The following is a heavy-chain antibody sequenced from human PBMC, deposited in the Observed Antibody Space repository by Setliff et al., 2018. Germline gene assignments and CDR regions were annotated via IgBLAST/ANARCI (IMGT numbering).Heavy chain of an antibody. D-gene: IGHD2-15*01. CDR2: ISAYNGNT. V-gene: IGHV1-18*01. CDR3: ARAVGYCSGGSCYKGDDY. CDR1: GYTFTSYG. Sequence: ASVKVSCKASGYTFTSYGISWVRQAPGQGLEWMGWISAYNGNTNYAQKLQGRVTMTTDTSTNTAYMEVRSLGSDDTAMYYCARAVGYCSGGSCYKGDDYWGQGTPVTVS. J-gene: IGHJ4*02.